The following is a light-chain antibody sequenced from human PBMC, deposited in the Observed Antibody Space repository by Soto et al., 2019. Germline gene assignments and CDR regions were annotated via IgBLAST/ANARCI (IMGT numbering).Light chain of an antibody. CDR3: QQRYNWPHT. V-gene: IGKV3-11*01. Sequence: EIVLTQSPATLSLSPAERATLSCRASQSVSIYLAWYRQKPGQAPGLLIYDSSSRATGIAARFSGNGSGTDFTLTINSLEPEDSAVYYCQQRYNWPHTFGQGTKLEIK. J-gene: IGKJ2*01. CDR1: QSVSIY. CDR2: DSS.